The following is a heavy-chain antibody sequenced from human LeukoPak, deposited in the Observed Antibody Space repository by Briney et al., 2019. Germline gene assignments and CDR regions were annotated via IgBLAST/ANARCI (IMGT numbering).Heavy chain of an antibody. CDR1: GFTFSNYA. D-gene: IGHD3-3*01. V-gene: IGHV3-30*04. CDR2: ISYDGKHK. Sequence: GGSLRLSCAASGFTFSNYAMEWVRQAPGKGLEWVALISYDGKHKYYADSMKGRFTISRDNSKNTLYLQMNSLRAEDTAVYYCARGDDDGNGIDVWGHGTTVTVSS. CDR3: ARGDDDGNGIDV. J-gene: IGHJ6*02.